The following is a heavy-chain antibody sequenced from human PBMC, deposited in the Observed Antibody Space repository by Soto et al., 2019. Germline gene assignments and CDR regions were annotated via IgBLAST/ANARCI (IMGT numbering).Heavy chain of an antibody. Sequence: ASVKVSCKASGYTFTNYAIHWVRQAPGQRLEWMGCINAGNGNTKYSQKFQGRVTITRDTSATTSYMELNSLRSEDTAVYYCARSYGSGSYAWFDPWGQGTLVTVSS. CDR1: GYTFTNYA. V-gene: IGHV1-3*01. CDR2: INAGNGNT. J-gene: IGHJ5*02. D-gene: IGHD3-10*01. CDR3: ARSYGSGSYAWFDP.